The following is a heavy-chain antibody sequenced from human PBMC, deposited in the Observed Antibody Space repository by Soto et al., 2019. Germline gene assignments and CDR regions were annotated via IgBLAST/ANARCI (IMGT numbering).Heavy chain of an antibody. CDR1: GYSFTSYW. CDR3: ARTVVTPIDYYYYGMDV. V-gene: IGHV5-51*01. D-gene: IGHD2-21*02. J-gene: IGHJ6*02. CDR2: IYPGDSDT. Sequence: PGESLKISCKGSGYSFTSYWIGWVRQMPGKGLEWMGIIYPGDSDTRYSPSFQGQVTISADKSISTACLQWSSLKASDTAMYYCARTVVTPIDYYYYGMDVWGQGTTVTVSS.